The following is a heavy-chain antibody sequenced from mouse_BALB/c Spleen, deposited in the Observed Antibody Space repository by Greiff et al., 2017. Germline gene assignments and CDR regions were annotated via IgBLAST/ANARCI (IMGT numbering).Heavy chain of an antibody. D-gene: IGHD4-1*01. CDR2: IWAGGST. Sequence: VKVEESGPGLVAPSQSLSITCTVSGFSLTSYGVHWVRQPPGKGLEWLGVIWAGGSTNYNSALMSRLSISKDNSKSQVFLKMNSLQTDDTAMYYCARGKTGTNYFDYWGQGTTLTVSS. CDR1: GFSLTSYG. CDR3: ARGKTGTNYFDY. V-gene: IGHV2-9*02. J-gene: IGHJ2*01.